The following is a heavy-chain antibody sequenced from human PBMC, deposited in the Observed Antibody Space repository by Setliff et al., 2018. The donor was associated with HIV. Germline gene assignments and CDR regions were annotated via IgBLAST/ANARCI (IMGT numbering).Heavy chain of an antibody. CDR1: GGSISPYY. CDR2: IRDTGNA. Sequence: SETLSLTCSVSGGSISPYYWTWIRQSPGKGPEWIGYIRDTGNAHSNPSLRSRVTIAVDTSKNQLSLRLTSVTAADTAVYYCARVGSCYNTRCYSWFDPWGQGTLVTV. J-gene: IGHJ5*02. CDR3: ARVGSCYNTRCYSWFDP. D-gene: IGHD2-2*03. V-gene: IGHV4-59*01.